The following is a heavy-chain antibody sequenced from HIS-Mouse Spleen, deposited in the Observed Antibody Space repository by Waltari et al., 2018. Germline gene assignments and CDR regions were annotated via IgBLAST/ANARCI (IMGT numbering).Heavy chain of an antibody. J-gene: IGHJ2*01. D-gene: IGHD1-26*01. CDR1: GGTFRSYA. Sequence: QVQLVQSGAEVKKPGSSVKVSCKASGGTFRSYAISWVRKAPGQGLEWMGGIIPIFGTANYAQKFQGRVTITADESTSTAYMELSSLRSEDTAVYYCARDSGSYSFWYFDLWGRGTLVTVSS. CDR2: IIPIFGTA. CDR3: ARDSGSYSFWYFDL. V-gene: IGHV1-69*01.